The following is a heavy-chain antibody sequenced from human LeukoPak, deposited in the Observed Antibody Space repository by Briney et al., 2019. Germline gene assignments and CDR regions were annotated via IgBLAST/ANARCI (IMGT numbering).Heavy chain of an antibody. V-gene: IGHV4-61*02. Sequence: PSQTLSLTCTVSGGSISSGSYYWSWIRQPAGKGLEWIGRIYTSGSTNYNPSLKSRVTISVDTSKNQFSLKLSSVTAADTAVYYCARHEVRDGYKHDYWGQGTLVTVSS. CDR2: IYTSGST. D-gene: IGHD5-24*01. J-gene: IGHJ4*02. CDR3: ARHEVRDGYKHDY. CDR1: GGSISSGSYY.